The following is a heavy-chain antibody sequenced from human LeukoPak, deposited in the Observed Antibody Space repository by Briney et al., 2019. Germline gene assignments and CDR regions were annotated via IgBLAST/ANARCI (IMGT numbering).Heavy chain of an antibody. CDR3: ARDTYCSGGSCYSDY. D-gene: IGHD2-15*01. V-gene: IGHV4-59*12. Sequence: SETLSLTCTVSGGSISSYYWSWIRQPPGKGLEWIGYIYYSGSTNYNPSLKSRVTISVDTSKNQFSLKLSSVTVADTAVYYCARDTYCSGGSCYSDYWGQGTLVTVSS. J-gene: IGHJ4*02. CDR2: IYYSGST. CDR1: GGSISSYY.